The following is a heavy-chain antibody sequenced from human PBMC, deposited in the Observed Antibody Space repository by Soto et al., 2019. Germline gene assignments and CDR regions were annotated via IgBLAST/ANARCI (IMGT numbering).Heavy chain of an antibody. V-gene: IGHV3-49*04. CDR2: IRSKAYGGTT. J-gene: IGHJ6*02. CDR3: RGIEQLPTKGYYYYGMDV. CDR1: GFTFGDYA. Sequence: GGSLRLSCTASGFTFGDYAMSWVRQAPGKGLEWVGFIRSKAYGGTTEYAASVKGRFTISRDDSKSIAYLQMNSLKTEDTAVYYCRGIEQLPTKGYYYYGMDVWGQGTTVTVS. D-gene: IGHD6-6*01.